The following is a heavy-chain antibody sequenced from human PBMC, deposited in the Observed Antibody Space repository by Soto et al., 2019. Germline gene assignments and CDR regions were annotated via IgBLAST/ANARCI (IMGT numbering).Heavy chain of an antibody. J-gene: IGHJ5*02. Sequence: LRLSCAASGLTFSGRWLHWVRQAPGKGLVWVSRINEDGSVTNYADSVEGRFIISRDDAKNTLFLQMKSLRVEDTAVYYCVRDIPHNWFDPWGQGILVTVSS. V-gene: IGHV3-74*01. CDR3: VRDIPHNWFDP. CDR1: GLTFSGRW. CDR2: INEDGSVT.